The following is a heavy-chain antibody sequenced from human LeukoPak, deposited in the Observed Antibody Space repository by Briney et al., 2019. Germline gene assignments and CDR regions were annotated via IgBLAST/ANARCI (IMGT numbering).Heavy chain of an antibody. V-gene: IGHV1-2*02. D-gene: IGHD2-2*01. CDR3: AREGTSQLANAFDI. Sequence: ASVKVSCKASGYTFTGYYMHWLRQAPGQGLEWMGWINPNSGGTNYAQKFQGRVTITRDTSISTAYMELSRLRSDDTAVYYCAREGTSQLANAFDIWGQGTMVTVSS. J-gene: IGHJ3*02. CDR1: GYTFTGYY. CDR2: INPNSGGT.